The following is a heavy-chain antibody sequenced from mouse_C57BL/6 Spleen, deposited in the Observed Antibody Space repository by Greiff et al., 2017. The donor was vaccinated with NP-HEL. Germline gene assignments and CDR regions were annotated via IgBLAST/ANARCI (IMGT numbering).Heavy chain of an antibody. Sequence: QVQLQQSGPELVKPGASVKISCKASGYAFSSSWMNWVKQRPGKGLEWIGRIYPGDGDTNYNGKFKGKATLTADKSSSTAYMQLSSLTSEDSAVYFCARGGYDGFDYWGQGTTLTVSS. D-gene: IGHD2-2*01. CDR2: IYPGDGDT. CDR1: GYAFSSSW. CDR3: ARGGYDGFDY. V-gene: IGHV1-82*01. J-gene: IGHJ2*01.